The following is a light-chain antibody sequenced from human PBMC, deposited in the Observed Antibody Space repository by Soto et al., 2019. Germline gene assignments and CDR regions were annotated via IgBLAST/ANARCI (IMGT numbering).Light chain of an antibody. CDR3: QRYVTSSIT. V-gene: IGKV1-5*01. J-gene: IGKJ5*01. CDR1: QSISTW. CDR2: DAS. Sequence: DIQMTQSPSILSASEGDRVTITCRASQSISTWLAWYQQKPGKAPKLLIYDASSLESGVPSRFSGSGSGPEFTLTISSLQPEDLAVYCCQRYVTSSITVGLGTRMESK.